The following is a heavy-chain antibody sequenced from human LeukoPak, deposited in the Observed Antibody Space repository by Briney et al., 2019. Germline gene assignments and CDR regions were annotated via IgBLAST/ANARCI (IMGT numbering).Heavy chain of an antibody. V-gene: IGHV4-39*01. CDR3: ARVFTGWFDP. Sequence: SETLSLTCTVSGGSISSSSYYWGWIRQPPGKGLEWIGSIYYSGSTYYNPSLKSRVTISVDTSKNQFSLKLSSVTAADTAVYYCARVFTGWFDPWGQGTLVTVSS. J-gene: IGHJ5*02. CDR2: IYYSGST. D-gene: IGHD2-8*02. CDR1: GGSISSSSYY.